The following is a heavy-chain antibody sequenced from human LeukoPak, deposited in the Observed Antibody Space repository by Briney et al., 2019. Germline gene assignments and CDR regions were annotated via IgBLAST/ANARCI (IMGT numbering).Heavy chain of an antibody. CDR3: ASSLTFGGVIALDAFDI. J-gene: IGHJ3*02. CDR2: IYYSGST. CDR1: GGSVSSYY. V-gene: IGHV4-59*02. D-gene: IGHD3-16*02. Sequence: SETLSLTCTVSGGSVSSYYWSWIRQPPGKGLEWIGYIYYSGSTNYNPSLKSPVTMSLDTSKNQFSLKLSSVTAADTAVYYCASSLTFGGVIALDAFDIWGQGTMVTVSS.